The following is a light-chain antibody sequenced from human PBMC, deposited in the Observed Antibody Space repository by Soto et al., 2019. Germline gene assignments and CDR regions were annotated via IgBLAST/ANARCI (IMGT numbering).Light chain of an antibody. J-gene: IGLJ1*01. Sequence: QSVLTQPASVSGAPVPSITISCTGTTSDVGDYNYVSWYQQHPGKAPKLMIYDVSNRPSGVSNRFSGSKSGSTASLTISGLQAEDEADYYCSSYTSSTTRVFGTGTKLTVL. V-gene: IGLV2-14*01. CDR3: SSYTSSTTRV. CDR2: DVS. CDR1: TSDVGDYNY.